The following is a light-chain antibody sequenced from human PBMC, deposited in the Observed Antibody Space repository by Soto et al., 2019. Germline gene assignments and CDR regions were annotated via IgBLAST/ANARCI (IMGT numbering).Light chain of an antibody. Sequence: DIQMTQSPSTLSASVGDRVTITCRASQSISSWLAWYQQKPGKAPKLLIYKASSLQCGVPSRFSGSGSGTEFTLTISSLQPDDFATYYCQKYSSYSTFGQGTKVEIK. V-gene: IGKV1-5*03. CDR2: KAS. J-gene: IGKJ1*01. CDR1: QSISSW. CDR3: QKYSSYST.